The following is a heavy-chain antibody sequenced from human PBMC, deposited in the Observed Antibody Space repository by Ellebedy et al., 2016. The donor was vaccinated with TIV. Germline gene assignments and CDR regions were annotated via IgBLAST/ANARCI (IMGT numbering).Heavy chain of an antibody. V-gene: IGHV3-7*01. J-gene: IGHJ5*02. D-gene: IGHD6-19*01. Sequence: GESLKTSCEASGFPFNCCWRRWVRQAPGKGLGWLAAINEDGSVKDYVDSVKGRFTISRDTAEKSLYLQMNSLRVEDTAVYYCTTEYTSGAWGQGTLVTVSS. CDR2: INEDGSVK. CDR1: GFPFNCCW. CDR3: TTEYTSGA.